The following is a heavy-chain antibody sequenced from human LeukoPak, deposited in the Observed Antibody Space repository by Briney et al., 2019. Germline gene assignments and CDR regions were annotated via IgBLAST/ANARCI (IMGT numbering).Heavy chain of an antibody. Sequence: PGGSLRLSCAASGFTFSRYAMRWVRQAPGKGLGWVAVISYDGSNKYYADSVKGRFTISRDNSKNTVYLQMNSLRAEDTAVYYCAKMYNWNYVGWFDPWGQGTLVPVSS. D-gene: IGHD1-7*01. CDR3: AKMYNWNYVGWFDP. V-gene: IGHV3-30-3*02. CDR1: GFTFSRYA. CDR2: ISYDGSNK. J-gene: IGHJ5*02.